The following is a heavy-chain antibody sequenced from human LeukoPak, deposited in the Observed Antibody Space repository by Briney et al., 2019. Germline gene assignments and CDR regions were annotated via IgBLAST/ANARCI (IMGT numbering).Heavy chain of an antibody. V-gene: IGHV4-31*03. CDR2: IFHSGST. J-gene: IGHJ4*02. CDR3: ARDYSAWYGFDY. Sequence: SQTLSLTSTLSLGSISSGGYYSSWIRQHPGKGLEWIGYIFHSGSTYYNPSLKSRLTISVDTSKNQFSLRLSSVTAADTAVYYCARDYSAWYGFDYWGQGTLVTVSS. CDR1: LGSISSGGYY. D-gene: IGHD6-13*01.